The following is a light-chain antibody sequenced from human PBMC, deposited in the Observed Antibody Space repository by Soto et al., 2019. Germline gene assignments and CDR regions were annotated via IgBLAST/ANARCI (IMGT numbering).Light chain of an antibody. J-gene: IGKJ3*01. V-gene: IGKV3-11*01. CDR3: QQRSNLL. CDR2: DAS. Sequence: EIVLTQSPATLSLSPGERATLSCRASQGVSRYLAWYQQKPGQAPRLLIYDASNRATGIPARFSGSGSGTDFTLTISSLEPEDFAVYSCQQRSNLLFGPGTKVDIK. CDR1: QGVSRY.